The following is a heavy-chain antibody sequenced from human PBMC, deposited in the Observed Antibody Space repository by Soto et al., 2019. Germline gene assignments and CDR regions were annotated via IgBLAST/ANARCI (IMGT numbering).Heavy chain of an antibody. CDR3: ARGGSSWLQQEFDY. D-gene: IGHD6-13*01. CDR2: IWYDGSNK. J-gene: IGHJ4*02. V-gene: IGHV3-33*01. Sequence: PGGSLRLSCAASGFTFSSYGMHWVRQAPGKGLEWVAVIWYDGSNKYYADSVKGRFTISRDNSKNTLYLQMNSLRAEDTAVYYCARGGSSWLQQEFDYWGQGTLVTVSS. CDR1: GFTFSSYG.